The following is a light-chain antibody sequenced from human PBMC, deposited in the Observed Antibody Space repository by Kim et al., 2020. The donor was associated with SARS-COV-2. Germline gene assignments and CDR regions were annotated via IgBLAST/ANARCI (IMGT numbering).Light chain of an antibody. Sequence: ASTGDRVTITCRASQGISSYLAWYQQKPGKAPKLLIYAASTLQSGVPSRFSGSGSGTDFTLTISCLQSEDFATYYCQQYYSYPRTFGPWTKVDIK. CDR1: QGISSY. J-gene: IGKJ3*01. V-gene: IGKV1-8*01. CDR2: AAS. CDR3: QQYYSYPRT.